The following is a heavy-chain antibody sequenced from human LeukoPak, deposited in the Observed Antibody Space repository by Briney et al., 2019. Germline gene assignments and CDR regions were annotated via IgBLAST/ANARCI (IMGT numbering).Heavy chain of an antibody. J-gene: IGHJ4*02. Sequence: GGSLRLSCAASGFTFSNAWMSWVRQAPGKGLEWVGRIKSKTDGGTTDYAAPVKGRFTISRDDSKNTLYLQMNSLKTEDTAVYYCTTVAPFRHYYDSSGYYYVDGYWGQGTLVTVSS. V-gene: IGHV3-15*01. CDR2: IKSKTDGGTT. CDR1: GFTFSNAW. D-gene: IGHD3-22*01. CDR3: TTVAPFRHYYDSSGYYYVDGY.